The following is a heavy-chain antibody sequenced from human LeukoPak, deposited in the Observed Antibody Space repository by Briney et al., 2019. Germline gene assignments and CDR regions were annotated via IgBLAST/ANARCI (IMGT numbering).Heavy chain of an antibody. CDR3: ARGRYSAGDNWFDP. CDR2: VHYSGST. D-gene: IGHD3-9*01. V-gene: IGHV4-59*01. J-gene: IGHJ5*02. Sequence: PSETLSLTCTVSGGSIRSFYWSWIRQPPGKGLEWIGYVHYSGSTKYNPSLKSRVTISLDTSKNYFSLKLSPVTAADTAVYYCARGRYSAGDNWFDPWGQGTLVTVSS. CDR1: GGSIRSFY.